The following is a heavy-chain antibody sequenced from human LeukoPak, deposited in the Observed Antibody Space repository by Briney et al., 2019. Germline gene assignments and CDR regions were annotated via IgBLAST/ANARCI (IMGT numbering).Heavy chain of an antibody. CDR1: GGSFSGYY. Sequence: SETLSRTCAVYGGSFSGYYWSWIRQPPGKGLEWIGEINHSGSTNYNPSLKSRVTISVDTSKNQFSLKLSSVTAADTAVYYCARSACYSNYSYYWGQGTLVTVSS. CDR3: ARSACYSNYSYY. V-gene: IGHV4-34*01. J-gene: IGHJ4*02. D-gene: IGHD4-11*01. CDR2: INHSGST.